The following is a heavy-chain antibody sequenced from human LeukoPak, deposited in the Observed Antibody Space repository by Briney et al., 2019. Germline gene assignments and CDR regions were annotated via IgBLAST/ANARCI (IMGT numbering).Heavy chain of an antibody. CDR1: GGSIGTLY. V-gene: IGHV4-59*11. D-gene: IGHD2-15*01. CDR3: ATASGRSFWLDP. J-gene: IGHJ5*02. Sequence: PSETLSLTCIVSGGSIGTLYWNWIRQVPGKGLEWIGFIDYHGNTEYNPSLKSRVTMSVDTSVDQVSLRLTSVTAADTAIYFCATASGRSFWLDPWGQGRLVTVSS. CDR2: IDYHGNT.